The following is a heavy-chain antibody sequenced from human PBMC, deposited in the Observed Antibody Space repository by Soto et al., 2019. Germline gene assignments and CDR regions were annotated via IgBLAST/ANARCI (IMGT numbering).Heavy chain of an antibody. D-gene: IGHD2-2*01. CDR3: ASGSVPGSAFDY. Sequence: ASVKVSCKASGGTFSSYAISWVRQAPGQGLEWMGGIIPIFGTANYAQKFQGRVTITADKSTSTAYMELSSLRSEDTAVYYCASGSVPGSAFDYWGQGTLVTVSS. V-gene: IGHV1-69*06. J-gene: IGHJ4*02. CDR1: GGTFSSYA. CDR2: IIPIFGTA.